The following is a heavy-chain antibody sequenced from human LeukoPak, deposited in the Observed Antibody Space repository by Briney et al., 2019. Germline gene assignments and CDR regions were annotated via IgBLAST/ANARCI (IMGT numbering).Heavy chain of an antibody. D-gene: IGHD1-26*01. CDR3: AGSGSYDADPFDY. CDR2: IYYSGST. CDR1: GGSISSSSYY. V-gene: IGHV4-39*06. J-gene: IGHJ4*02. Sequence: PSETLSLTCTVSGGSISSSSYYWGWIRQPPGKGLEWIGSIYYSGSTNYNPSLKSRVTMSVDTSKNQFPLKLSSVTAADTAVYYCAGSGSYDADPFDYWGQGTLVTVSS.